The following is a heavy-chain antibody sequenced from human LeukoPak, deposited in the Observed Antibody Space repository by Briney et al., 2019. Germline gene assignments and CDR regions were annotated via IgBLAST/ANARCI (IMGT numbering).Heavy chain of an antibody. D-gene: IGHD6-13*01. J-gene: IGHJ6*02. CDR1: GGTFSSYA. CDR3: ARASSSPYTAYYYYGMDV. V-gene: IGHV1-69*13. Sequence: SVKVSCKASGGTFSSYAISWVRQAPGQGLEWMGGIIPIFGTANCAQKFQGRVTITADESTSTAYMELSSLRSEDTAVYYCARASSSPYTAYYYYGMDVWGQGTTVTVSS. CDR2: IIPIFGTA.